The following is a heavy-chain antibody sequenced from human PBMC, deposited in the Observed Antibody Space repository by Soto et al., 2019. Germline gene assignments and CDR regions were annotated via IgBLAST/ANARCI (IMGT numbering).Heavy chain of an antibody. CDR2: IIPIFGIT. V-gene: IGHV1-69*01. D-gene: IGHD1-20*01. Sequence: QAHLMQSGAEVKKPGSSVKVSCKASGGTFSGYAISWVRQRPGRGLEWMGGIIPIFGITTYAEKFQGRFTRGADESTGTAFMDLRGLISEDTVVYYWARDPRSITGTTSSEDFQFWGPGTLVSVSS. J-gene: IGHJ1*01. CDR1: GGTFSGYA. CDR3: ARDPRSITGTTSSEDFQF.